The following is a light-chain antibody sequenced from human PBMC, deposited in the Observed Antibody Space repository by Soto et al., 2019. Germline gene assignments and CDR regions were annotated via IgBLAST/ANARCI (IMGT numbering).Light chain of an antibody. V-gene: IGLV5-45*02. CDR2: YKSDSDK. CDR1: SGINVGTYR. Sequence: QPVLTQPSSLSASPGASASLTCTLRSGINVGTYRIYWYQQKPGSPPQYLLRYKSDSDKQQGSGVPSRFSGSNDASANAGIFLISGLHSEDDADYYCMIWHSSAVVFGGGTKVTVL. CDR3: MIWHSSAVV. J-gene: IGLJ2*01.